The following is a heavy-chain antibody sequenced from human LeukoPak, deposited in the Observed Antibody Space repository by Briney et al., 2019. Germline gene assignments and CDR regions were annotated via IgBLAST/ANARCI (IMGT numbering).Heavy chain of an antibody. Sequence: GGSLRLSCAASRFPFSNYVMNWVRQAPGKGLEWVSAISGSGGATYYADSVKGRFTISRDNSKNRLYLQMNSLRAEDTAVYYCAKSFGDYSSTWNTRNWFDPWGQGTLVTVSS. D-gene: IGHD6-13*01. V-gene: IGHV3-23*01. J-gene: IGHJ5*02. CDR3: AKSFGDYSSTWNTRNWFDP. CDR2: ISGSGGAT. CDR1: RFPFSNYV.